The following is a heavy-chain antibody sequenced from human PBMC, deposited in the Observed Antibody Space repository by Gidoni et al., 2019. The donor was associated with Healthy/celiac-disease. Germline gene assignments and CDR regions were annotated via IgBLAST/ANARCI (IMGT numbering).Heavy chain of an antibody. Sequence: EVEMMESGGGLVKRGGSRRLYRAAAGVTCSRYGMTWVRQAPGKGLEWFSSIGVSCGITSYAVSVKGRFTISRANSTITLYLQMNSLRAEDTAVSYCAKASYDFWSHSAYWGQGTQVTVSS. V-gene: IGHV3-23*01. D-gene: IGHD3-3*01. CDR3: AKASYDFWSHSAY. J-gene: IGHJ4*02. CDR1: GVTCSRYG. CDR2: IGVSCGIT.